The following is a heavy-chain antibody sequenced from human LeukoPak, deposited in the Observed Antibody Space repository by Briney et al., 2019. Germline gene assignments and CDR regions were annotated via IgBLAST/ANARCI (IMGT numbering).Heavy chain of an antibody. Sequence: SVKVSCKASGGTFSSYAISWVRQAPGQGLEWMGRIIPILGIANYAQKFQGRVTITADKSTSTASMELSSLRSEDTAVDYGERGNLAVDIVVTDYCYYGMDVWGQGTTVTVSS. CDR2: IIPILGIA. CDR1: GGTFSSYA. J-gene: IGHJ6*02. CDR3: ERGNLAVDIVVTDYCYYGMDV. V-gene: IGHV1-69*04. D-gene: IGHD5-12*01.